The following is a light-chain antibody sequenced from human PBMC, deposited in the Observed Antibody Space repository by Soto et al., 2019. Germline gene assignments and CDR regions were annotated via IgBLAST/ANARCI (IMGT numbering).Light chain of an antibody. Sequence: QSALTQPASVSGSPGQSITISCTGTSSDVGSYNLVSWYQQHPGKAPKLMIYEVSKRPSGVSNRFSGSKSGNTASLTISGHQAEDEADYYCCSYAGSSTNVVFGGGTQLTVL. CDR2: EVS. CDR1: SSDVGSYNL. CDR3: CSYAGSSTNVV. J-gene: IGLJ2*01. V-gene: IGLV2-23*02.